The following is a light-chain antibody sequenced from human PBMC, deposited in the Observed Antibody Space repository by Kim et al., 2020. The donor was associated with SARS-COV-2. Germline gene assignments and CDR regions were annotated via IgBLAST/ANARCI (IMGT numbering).Light chain of an antibody. V-gene: IGKV1-39*01. Sequence: RMTQSPSSLSASVGDRVTITCRASQSVSNDLNWYQQKPGRAPKLLIYAASTLRDGVPSRFSGSGSMTEFTLTIKSVQADDFATYYCQQSFSPILSFGGGTKV. J-gene: IGKJ4*01. CDR3: QQSFSPILS. CDR1: QSVSND. CDR2: AAS.